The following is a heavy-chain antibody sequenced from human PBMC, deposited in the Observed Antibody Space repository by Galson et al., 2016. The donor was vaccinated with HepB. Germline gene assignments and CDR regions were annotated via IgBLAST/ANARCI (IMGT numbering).Heavy chain of an antibody. CDR3: ARDEDDSGSFDI. Sequence: TLSLTCTVSGASISYGSFYWSWIRQPAGKGLEWIGRIHTSGSTNYNPSLKRRVTISVETSKNQFSLKLNSVTAADTAVYYCARDEDDSGSFDIWGQGTMVTVSS. CDR2: IHTSGST. V-gene: IGHV4-61*02. D-gene: IGHD6-25*01. J-gene: IGHJ3*02. CDR1: GASISYGSFY.